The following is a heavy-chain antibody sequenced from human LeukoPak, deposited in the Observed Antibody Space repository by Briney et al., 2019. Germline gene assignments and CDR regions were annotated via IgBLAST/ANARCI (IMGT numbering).Heavy chain of an antibody. CDR1: GFTVSSNY. CDR3: ARDWGSGWYYFDY. Sequence: GGSLTLSCAASGFTVSSNYISWVRQAPGKGLEWVSIIYSGGSTYYADSVKGRFTISRDNSKNTLYLQMNSLRAEDTAVYYCARDWGSGWYYFDYWGQATVVTVSS. J-gene: IGHJ4*02. D-gene: IGHD6-19*01. CDR2: IYSGGST. V-gene: IGHV3-66*01.